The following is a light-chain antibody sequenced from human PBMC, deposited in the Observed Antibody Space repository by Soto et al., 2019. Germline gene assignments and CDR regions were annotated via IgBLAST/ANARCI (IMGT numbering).Light chain of an antibody. CDR2: DVV. CDR1: SSDVGGFNS. CDR3: SSYTSTMTNV. J-gene: IGLJ1*01. V-gene: IGLV2-14*03. Sequence: QSVLNQPAAVSGAPGQSITISCTGTSSDVGGFNSVSWYQLRPGTAPKLILYDVVDRPSGVSYRFSGSKSGNTASLTISGLQAADEADYFCSSYTSTMTNVFGSVTKVTVL.